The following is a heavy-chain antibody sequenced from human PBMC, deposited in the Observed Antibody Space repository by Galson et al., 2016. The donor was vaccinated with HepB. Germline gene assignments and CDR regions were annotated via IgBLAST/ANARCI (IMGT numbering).Heavy chain of an antibody. Sequence: LSLTCSVSDVSLSIRSYYWGWIRQPPGKGLEWIGSMFYSGSAHYNPSLKRRATMSVDTSKNRFSLKLNSMTAADTAVYFCARAGHEMATLLEPPFDSWGQGALVTVSS. CDR1: DVSLSIRSYY. J-gene: IGHJ4*02. CDR2: MFYSGSA. CDR3: ARAGHEMATLLEPPFDS. D-gene: IGHD5-24*01. V-gene: IGHV4-39*01.